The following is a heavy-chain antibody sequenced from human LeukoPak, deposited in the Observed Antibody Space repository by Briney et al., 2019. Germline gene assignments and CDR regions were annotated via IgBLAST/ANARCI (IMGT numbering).Heavy chain of an antibody. CDR1: GGSISSYY. CDR2: IYYSGST. J-gene: IGHJ4*02. CDR3: GRRFWKGNFDY. Sequence: SETLSLTCTVSGGSISSYYWSWIRQPPGKGLEWIGYIYYSGSTNYNPSLKSRVTISVDTSKNQFSLKLSSVTAADTAVYYCGRRFWKGNFDYWGQGTLVTVSS. D-gene: IGHD3-3*01. V-gene: IGHV4-59*12.